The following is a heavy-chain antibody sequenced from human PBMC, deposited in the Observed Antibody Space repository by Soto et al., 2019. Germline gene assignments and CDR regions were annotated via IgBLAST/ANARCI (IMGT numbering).Heavy chain of an antibody. J-gene: IGHJ4*02. CDR3: ARDHTSGCFDY. D-gene: IGHD6-19*01. CDR1: GFTFSSYA. CDR2: IWYDGSNK. Sequence: PGGSLRLSCAASGFTFSSYAMHWVRQAPGKGLEWVALIWYDGSNKYYADSVKGRFTISRDNSKNTLYLQMNSLRAEDTAVYYCARDHTSGCFDYWGQGA. V-gene: IGHV3-33*01.